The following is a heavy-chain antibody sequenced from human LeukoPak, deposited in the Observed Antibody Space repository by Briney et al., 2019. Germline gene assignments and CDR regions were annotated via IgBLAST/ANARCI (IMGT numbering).Heavy chain of an antibody. CDR1: GYTFTSYG. Sequence: ASVKVSCKASGYTFTSYGISWVRQAPGQGPEWMGWISAYNGNTNYAQKLQGRVTMTTDTSTSTAYMELRSLRSDDTAVYYCARVPAYCSGGSCYRLYNWFDPWGQGTLVTVSS. V-gene: IGHV1-18*01. J-gene: IGHJ5*02. D-gene: IGHD2-15*01. CDR3: ARVPAYCSGGSCYRLYNWFDP. CDR2: ISAYNGNT.